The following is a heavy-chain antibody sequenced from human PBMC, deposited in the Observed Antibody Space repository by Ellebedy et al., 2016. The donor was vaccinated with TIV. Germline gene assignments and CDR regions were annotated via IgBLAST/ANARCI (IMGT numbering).Heavy chain of an antibody. D-gene: IGHD3-16*01. V-gene: IGHV3-23*01. CDR1: GFTFSSYA. Sequence: GESLKISCAASGFTFSSYAMSWDRQAPGKGLEWVSAITDNGGRTYYADSVKGRFTISRDNSKNTLYLQMNSLRAEDTAVYYCAKEDWGAWGQGTMVTVSS. CDR2: ITDNGGRT. J-gene: IGHJ3*01. CDR3: AKEDWGA.